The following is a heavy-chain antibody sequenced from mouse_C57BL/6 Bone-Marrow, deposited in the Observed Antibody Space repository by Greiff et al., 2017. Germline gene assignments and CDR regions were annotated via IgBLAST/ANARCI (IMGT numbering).Heavy chain of an antibody. Sequence: QVQLQQSGAELVKPGASVKLSCKASGYTFTEYTIHWVKQRSGQGLEWIGWFYPGSGSIKYNEKFKDKATLTADKSSSTVYMEISRLTFADSAVYFCARHEEGYGNYWVYAMDYWGQGTSVTVSS. J-gene: IGHJ4*01. CDR3: ARHEEGYGNYWVYAMDY. D-gene: IGHD2-10*02. CDR2: FYPGSGSI. V-gene: IGHV1-62-2*01. CDR1: GYTFTEYT.